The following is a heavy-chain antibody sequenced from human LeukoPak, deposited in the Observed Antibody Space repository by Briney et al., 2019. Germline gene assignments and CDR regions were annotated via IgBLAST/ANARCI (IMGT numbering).Heavy chain of an antibody. CDR3: GKDEQGFGMQTSH. CDR1: GFTFSSYA. J-gene: IGHJ4*02. V-gene: IGHV3-23*01. Sequence: PGGSLRLSCAASGFTFSSYAMSWVRQAPGKGLEWVSAITGSGGSTYYADSVKGRFTVSRDNPRNTLYLQMNSLRAEDTAVYYCGKDEQGFGMQTSHWGQGTLVTVSS. D-gene: IGHD1-14*01. CDR2: ITGSGGST.